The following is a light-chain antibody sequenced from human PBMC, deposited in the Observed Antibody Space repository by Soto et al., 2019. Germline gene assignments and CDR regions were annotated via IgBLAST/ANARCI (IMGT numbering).Light chain of an antibody. V-gene: IGKV1-27*01. CDR2: AAS. CDR1: QGISNY. CDR3: QKYNSAPLT. J-gene: IGKJ4*01. Sequence: DIQMTQSPSSLSASVGDRVTITCRASQGISNYLAWYQQQPGNAPKLLIFAASTLQSGVPSRFSGSGSGTDFTLTIRNVQPEDSATYYCQKYNSAPLTFGGGTKVEIK.